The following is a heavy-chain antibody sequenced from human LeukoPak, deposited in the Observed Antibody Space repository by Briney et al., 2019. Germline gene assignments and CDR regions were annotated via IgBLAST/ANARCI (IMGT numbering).Heavy chain of an antibody. CDR3: ATGLYYDSSGYYFDY. CDR2: ISYDGSNK. V-gene: IGHV3-30*03. J-gene: IGHJ4*02. Sequence: PGRSLRLSCAASGFTFSSYGMHWVRQAPGKGLEWAAVISYDGSNKYYADSVKGRFTISRDNSKNTLYLQMNSLRAEDTAVYYCATGLYYDSSGYYFDYWGQGTLVTVSS. D-gene: IGHD3-22*01. CDR1: GFTFSSYG.